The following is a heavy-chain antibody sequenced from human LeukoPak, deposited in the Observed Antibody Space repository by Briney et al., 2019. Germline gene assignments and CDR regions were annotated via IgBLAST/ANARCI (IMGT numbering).Heavy chain of an antibody. Sequence: GGSLRLSCAASGFTFSSYWMHWVRQTPGKGLVWVSRLDSDGSNARYADSVKGRFTISRDNAKTTLYLQMNSLRGEDTALYYCARDAHFGGVFDIWGQGTMVTVSS. V-gene: IGHV3-74*01. CDR1: GFTFSSYW. D-gene: IGHD2-21*01. J-gene: IGHJ3*02. CDR2: LDSDGSNA. CDR3: ARDAHFGGVFDI.